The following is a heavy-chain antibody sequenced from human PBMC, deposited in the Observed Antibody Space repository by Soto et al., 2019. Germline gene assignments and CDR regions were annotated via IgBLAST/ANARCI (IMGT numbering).Heavy chain of an antibody. V-gene: IGHV1-46*01. J-gene: IGHJ6*02. CDR1: GCTFTSYY. D-gene: IGHD6-13*01. CDR2: INPSGGST. Sequence: ASVKVSCQASGCTFTSYYMHWVRQAPGQGLEWMGIINPSGGSTSYAQKFQGRVTMTRDTSTSTVYMELSSLRSEDTAVYYCAREYSSSWYTGYYYYGMDVWGQGTTVTVSS. CDR3: AREYSSSWYTGYYYYGMDV.